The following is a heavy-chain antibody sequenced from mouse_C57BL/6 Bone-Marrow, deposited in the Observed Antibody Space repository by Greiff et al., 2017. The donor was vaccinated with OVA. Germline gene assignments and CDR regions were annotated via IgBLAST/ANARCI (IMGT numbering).Heavy chain of an antibody. D-gene: IGHD2-3*01. CDR2: IHPNSGST. CDR3: ARGYCDDFDY. CDR1: GYTFTSYW. Sequence: QVQLQQPGAELVKPGASVKLSCKASGYTFTSYWMHWVKQRPGPGLEWIGMIHPNSGSTHYNEKFKSKATLTVDKSSSTAYMQLSSLTSEDSAVYYCARGYCDDFDYWGQGTTLTVSS. J-gene: IGHJ2*01. V-gene: IGHV1-64*01.